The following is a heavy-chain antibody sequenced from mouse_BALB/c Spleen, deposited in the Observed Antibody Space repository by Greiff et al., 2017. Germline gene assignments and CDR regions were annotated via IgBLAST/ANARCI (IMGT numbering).Heavy chain of an antibody. V-gene: IGHV1-80*01. J-gene: IGHJ4*01. CDR2: IYPGDGDT. CDR3: ARADGYDDYAMDY. Sequence: VQLQQSGAELVRPGSSVKISCKASGYAFSSYWMNWVKQRPGQGLEWIGQIYPGDGDTNYNGKFKGKATLTADKSSSTAYMQLSSLTSEDSAVFFGARADGYDDYAMDYWGQGTSVTVSS. CDR1: GYAFSSYW. D-gene: IGHD2-2*01.